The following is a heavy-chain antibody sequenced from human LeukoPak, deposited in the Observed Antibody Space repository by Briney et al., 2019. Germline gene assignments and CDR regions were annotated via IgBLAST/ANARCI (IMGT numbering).Heavy chain of an antibody. V-gene: IGHV3-11*05. Sequence: GGSLRLSCAASGFTFSDYYMSWIRQAPGKGLEWVSYISSSSSYTNYADSVKGRFTISRDNAKNSLYLQMNSLRAEDTAVYYCARADYGGNAGGFWGQGTLVTVSS. CDR1: GFTFSDYY. D-gene: IGHD4-23*01. CDR3: ARADYGGNAGGF. CDR2: ISSSSSYT. J-gene: IGHJ4*02.